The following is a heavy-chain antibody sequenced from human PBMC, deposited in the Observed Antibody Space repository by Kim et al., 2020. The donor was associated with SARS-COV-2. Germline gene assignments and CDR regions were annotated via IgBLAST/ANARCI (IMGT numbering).Heavy chain of an antibody. CDR2: INAGNGNT. D-gene: IGHD3-22*01. V-gene: IGHV1-3*01. Sequence: ASVKVSCKASGYTFTSYAMHWVRQAPGQRLEWMGWINAGNGNTKYSQKFQGRVTITRDTSASTAYMELSSLRSEDTAVYYCARDRYYDSSGYYFAMDYWGQGTLVTVSS. CDR3: ARDRYYDSSGYYFAMDY. J-gene: IGHJ4*02. CDR1: GYTFTSYA.